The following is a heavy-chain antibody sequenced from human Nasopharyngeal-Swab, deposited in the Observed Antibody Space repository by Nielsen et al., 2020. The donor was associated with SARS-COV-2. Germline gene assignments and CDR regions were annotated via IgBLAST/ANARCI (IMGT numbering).Heavy chain of an antibody. CDR3: ARHYDILPGYYVGYFDL. CDR1: GYSFTSYW. V-gene: IGHV5-51*01. D-gene: IGHD3-9*01. J-gene: IGHJ2*01. CDR2: IYPEDPET. Sequence: GGSLRLSCKGSGYSFTSYWIGWVRQMPGKGLEWVAIIYPEDPETRYSPSFQGQVTISADKSISTAYLQWSSLKASDTAMYYCARHYDILPGYYVGYFDLWGRGTQITVSS.